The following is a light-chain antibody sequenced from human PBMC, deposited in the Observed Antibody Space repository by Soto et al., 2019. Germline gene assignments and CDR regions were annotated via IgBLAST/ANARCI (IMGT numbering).Light chain of an antibody. Sequence: DIVMTQSPDSLAVSLGERATINCKSIQRFLYISNNKNSLAWYQQRPGQPPSLLIYWASTRESGVPDRFSGSGSGTDFTLTISSLQAEDVAVYYCQQYYTTPRTFGQGTKVDIK. CDR2: WAS. CDR3: QQYYTTPRT. J-gene: IGKJ1*01. V-gene: IGKV4-1*01. CDR1: QRFLYISNNKNS.